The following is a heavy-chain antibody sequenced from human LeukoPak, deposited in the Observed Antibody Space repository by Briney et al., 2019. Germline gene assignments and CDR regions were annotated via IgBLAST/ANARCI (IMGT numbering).Heavy chain of an antibody. CDR2: ISGDGGST. J-gene: IGHJ6*02. D-gene: IGHD3-9*01. V-gene: IGHV3-43*02. Sequence: GGSPRLSCAASGFTFDDYAMHWVRQAPGKGLGWVSLISGDGGSTYYADSVKGRFTISRDNSKNSLYLQMNSLRTEDTALYYCAKDMSDILTGYYRRDYYYGMDVWGQGTTVTVSS. CDR3: AKDMSDILTGYYRRDYYYGMDV. CDR1: GFTFDDYA.